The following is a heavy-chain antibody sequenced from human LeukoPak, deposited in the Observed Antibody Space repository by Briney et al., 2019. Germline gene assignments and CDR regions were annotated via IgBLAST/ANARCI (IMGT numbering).Heavy chain of an antibody. CDR3: ARDNGYSSFDC. Sequence: TGGSLRLSCAASGFTFSSYWMSWVRQAPGKGLEWVANIKQDGSAKNYGDSVRGRFTISRDNAKNSLFLQVNSLRAEDTAVYYCARDNGYSSFDCWGQGTLVTVSS. D-gene: IGHD5-18*01. J-gene: IGHJ4*02. V-gene: IGHV3-7*01. CDR2: IKQDGSAK. CDR1: GFTFSSYW.